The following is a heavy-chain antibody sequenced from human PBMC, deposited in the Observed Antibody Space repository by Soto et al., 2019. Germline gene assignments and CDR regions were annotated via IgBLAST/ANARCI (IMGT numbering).Heavy chain of an antibody. J-gene: IGHJ4*02. V-gene: IGHV4-39*07. CDR2: IYYGGST. CDR1: GGDVTSSRYY. D-gene: IGHD3-10*01. CDR3: ARASGYYYGSGSYCPLFDY. Sequence: SETLSLTCTVSGGDVTSSRYYWAWIRQTPGKGLEWIATIYYGGSTYYSASLKSRVTISVDTSKNQFSLKLSSVTAADTAVYYCARASGYYYGSGSYCPLFDYWGQGTLVTVSS.